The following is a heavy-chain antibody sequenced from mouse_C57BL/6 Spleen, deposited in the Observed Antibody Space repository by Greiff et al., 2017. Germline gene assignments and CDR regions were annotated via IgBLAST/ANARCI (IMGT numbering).Heavy chain of an antibody. V-gene: IGHV5-15*01. J-gene: IGHJ1*03. CDR2: ISNLAYSI. CDR3: ARALDGYWYFDV. CDR1: GFTFSDYG. Sequence: EVQVVESGGGLVQPGGSLKLSCAASGFTFSDYGMAWVRQAPRKGPEWVAFISNLAYSIYYADTVTGRFTISRENAKNTLYLEMSSLRSEDTAMYYCARALDGYWYFDVWGTGTTVTVSS. D-gene: IGHD2-3*01.